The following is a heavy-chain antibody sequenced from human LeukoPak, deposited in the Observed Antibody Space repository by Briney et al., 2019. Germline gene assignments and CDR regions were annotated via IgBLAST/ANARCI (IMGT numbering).Heavy chain of an antibody. CDR3: ARLFGGVTTFDY. CDR1: GFNLSPHL. J-gene: IGHJ4*02. V-gene: IGHV3-7*01. D-gene: IGHD4-17*01. Sequence: GGSLRLSCAASGFNLSPHLESWGPPGPGERPDWEVSINLDGGGASYVVSAKGGCFTSRDNAQNSLHLQMNSLSAEETAVYYCARLFGGVTTFDYWGQGILVTVSS. CDR2: INLDGGGA.